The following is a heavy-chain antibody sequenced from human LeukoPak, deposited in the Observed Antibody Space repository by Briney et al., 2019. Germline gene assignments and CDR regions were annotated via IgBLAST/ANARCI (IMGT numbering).Heavy chain of an antibody. CDR2: INPSGGST. CDR1: GYTFTSYY. Sequence: ASVKVSCKASGYTFTSYYMHWVRQAPGQGLELMGIINPSGGSTSYAQKFQGRVTMTRDTSISTAYMELSRLRSDDTAVYYCARGGWELPLGYWGQGTLVTVSS. D-gene: IGHD1-26*01. J-gene: IGHJ4*02. V-gene: IGHV1-46*01. CDR3: ARGGWELPLGY.